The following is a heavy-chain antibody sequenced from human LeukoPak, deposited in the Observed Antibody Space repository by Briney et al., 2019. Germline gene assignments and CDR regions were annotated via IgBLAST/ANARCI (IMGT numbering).Heavy chain of an antibody. J-gene: IGHJ4*02. CDR3: ARARTPYDSSGYYFIDY. V-gene: IGHV4-61*02. CDR2: IYTSGST. D-gene: IGHD3-22*01. Sequence: PSQTLSLTCTVSGGSISSGSYYWSWIRQPAGKGLEWIGRIYTSGSTNYNPSLKSRVTISVDTSKNQFSLKLSSVTAADTAVYYCARARTPYDSSGYYFIDYWGQGTLVTVSP. CDR1: GGSISSGSYY.